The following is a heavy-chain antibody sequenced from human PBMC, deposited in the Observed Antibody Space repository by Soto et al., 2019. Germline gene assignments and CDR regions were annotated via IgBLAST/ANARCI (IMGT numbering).Heavy chain of an antibody. J-gene: IGHJ6*02. CDR1: GFTFSSST. Sequence: GGSLRLSCAASGFTFSSSTMNWVRQAPGKGLEWVSAIIDSGGYTYYADSVRGRFTISRDNSKNTLYLQMNSLRAEDTALYYCAKETYYYYGMDVWGQGTTVTVSS. V-gene: IGHV3-23*01. CDR2: IIDSGGYT. CDR3: AKETYYYYGMDV.